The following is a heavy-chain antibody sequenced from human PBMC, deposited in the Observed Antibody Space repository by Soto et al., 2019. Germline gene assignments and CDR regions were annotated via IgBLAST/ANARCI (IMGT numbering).Heavy chain of an antibody. CDR2: INHSGST. CDR3: ATGYGSGSAENWFDP. V-gene: IGHV4-34*01. D-gene: IGHD3-10*01. J-gene: IGHJ5*02. CDR1: GGSFSGYY. Sequence: ETLSLTCAVYGGSFSGYYWSWIRQPPGKGLEWIGEINHSGSTNYNPSLKSRVTISVDTSKNQFSLKLSSVTAADTAVYYCATGYGSGSAENWFDPWGQGTLVTVSS.